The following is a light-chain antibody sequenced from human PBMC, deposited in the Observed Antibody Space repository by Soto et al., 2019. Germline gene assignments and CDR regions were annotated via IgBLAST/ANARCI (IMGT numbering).Light chain of an antibody. Sequence: QSALTQPPSASGSPGQSVAISCTGTSSDVGGYNYVSWYQQHPGKAPKLMIYEVNKRPSGVPTPFSGSKSGNTASLTVSGLQAEDEADYYCSSYAGSSNVFGTGTKGTVL. CDR3: SSYAGSSNV. V-gene: IGLV2-8*01. CDR1: SSDVGGYNY. CDR2: EVN. J-gene: IGLJ1*01.